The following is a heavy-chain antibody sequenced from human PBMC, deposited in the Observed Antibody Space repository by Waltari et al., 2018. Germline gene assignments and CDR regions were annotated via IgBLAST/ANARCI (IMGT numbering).Heavy chain of an antibody. CDR1: GFTFSSYT. Sequence: EVQLVESGGGLVKPGGSLTLSCVASGFTFSSYTMNWVRQAPGKGLEWVSSISSSSTYIYYADSGKGRFTLSRDNAKNSLYLQMNSLRAEDTAVYYCARDPADREAPWGQGTLVTVSS. CDR2: ISSSSTYI. V-gene: IGHV3-21*01. CDR3: ARDPADREAP. J-gene: IGHJ5*02. D-gene: IGHD3-16*02.